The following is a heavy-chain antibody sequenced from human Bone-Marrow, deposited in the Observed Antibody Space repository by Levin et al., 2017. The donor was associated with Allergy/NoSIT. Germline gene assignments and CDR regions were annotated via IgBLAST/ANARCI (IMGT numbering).Heavy chain of an antibody. CDR3: ARSQGYYYDSSGYKDAFDS. CDR1: GYTFTSYG. V-gene: IGHV1-18*01. D-gene: IGHD3-22*01. J-gene: IGHJ3*02. Sequence: ASVKVSCKASGYTFTSYGISWVRQAPGQGLEWMGWISAYNGNTNYAQKLQGRVTMTTDTSTSTAYMELRSLRSDDTAVYYCARSQGYYYDSSGYKDAFDSWGQGTMVTVSS. CDR2: ISAYNGNT.